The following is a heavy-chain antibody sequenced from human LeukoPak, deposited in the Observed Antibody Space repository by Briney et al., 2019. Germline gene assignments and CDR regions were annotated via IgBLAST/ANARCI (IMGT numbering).Heavy chain of an antibody. CDR3: ARRIRGVGGAPFDY. CDR1: GGSFSSRNYY. Sequence: PSETLSLTCSVSGGSFSSRNYYWDWIRQPPGKGLEWIGSSYYSGSTYYNPSLKSPVTIYVETSKNQFSLKLSYVTAAPTGIYYCARRIRGVGGAPFDYWGQGTLVTVSS. J-gene: IGHJ4*02. V-gene: IGHV4-39*01. CDR2: SYYSGST. D-gene: IGHD1-26*01.